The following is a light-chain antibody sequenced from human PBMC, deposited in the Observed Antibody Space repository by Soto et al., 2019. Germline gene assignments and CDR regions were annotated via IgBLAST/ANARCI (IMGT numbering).Light chain of an antibody. CDR2: DTS. V-gene: IGKV3-11*01. J-gene: IGKJ1*01. Sequence: EIVLTQSPATLSLSPGERATLSCRASQSVNNFLAWYQQKPGQAPRLLIYDTSIRATDIPARFSGSGSGTDFTPTISSLEPEDVAVYYCQQYGSSPRTFGQGTKVDI. CDR1: QSVNNF. CDR3: QQYGSSPRT.